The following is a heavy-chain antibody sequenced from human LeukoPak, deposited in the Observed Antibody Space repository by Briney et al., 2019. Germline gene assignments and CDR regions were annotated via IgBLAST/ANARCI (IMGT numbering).Heavy chain of an antibody. V-gene: IGHV1-18*04. Sequence: ASVRVSCKPSGYIFTSNSITWVRQASGQQLEWMGWISTFNGYTKYAQNLQGRITMTRDTSTRTVYLEMRNLRSDDTAVYFCARGDFYYDLWGPGTLVTLSS. CDR1: GYIFTSNS. D-gene: IGHD3-16*01. J-gene: IGHJ4*02. CDR2: ISTFNGYT. CDR3: ARGDFYYDL.